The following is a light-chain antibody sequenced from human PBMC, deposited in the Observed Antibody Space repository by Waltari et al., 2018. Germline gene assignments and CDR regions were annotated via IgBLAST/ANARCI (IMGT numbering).Light chain of an antibody. V-gene: IGLV1-40*01. CDR3: QSYDTSLGVV. CDR2: GIN. J-gene: IGLJ2*01. CDR1: WSNIGAGYD. Sequence: QSVLTQPPSVSGAPGQRVTISCTGSWSNIGAGYDVHWYQQLPGKAPTLLIYGINTRPQGVPDRFFGSKSGTSASLAIPGLQPEDEADYYCQSYDTSLGVVFGGGTKLTVL.